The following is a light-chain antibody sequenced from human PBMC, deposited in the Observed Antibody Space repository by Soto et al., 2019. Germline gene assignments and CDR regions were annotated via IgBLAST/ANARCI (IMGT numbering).Light chain of an antibody. CDR2: DAS. CDR1: QGISSY. V-gene: IGKV1-5*01. Sequence: DIQLTQSPSFQSASVGDRVTITCRASQGISSYLAWYQQKPGKAPKLLIYDASSLESGVPSRFSGRGSGTEFTLTISSLQPDDFATYYCQQYNSYWTFGQGTKVDIK. CDR3: QQYNSYWT. J-gene: IGKJ1*01.